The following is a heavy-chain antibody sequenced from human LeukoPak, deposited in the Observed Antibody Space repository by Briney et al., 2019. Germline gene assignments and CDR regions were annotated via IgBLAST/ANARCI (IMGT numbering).Heavy chain of an antibody. CDR3: AIDYGDYVGPFDI. D-gene: IGHD4-17*01. J-gene: IGHJ3*02. CDR2: IYSGGST. V-gene: IGHV3-66*01. CDR1: GFTVSSNY. Sequence: GGSLRLSCAASGFTVSSNYMSWVRQAPGKGLEWVSVIYSGGSTYYADSVKGRFTISRDISKNTLYLQMNSLRAEDTAVYYCAIDYGDYVGPFDIWGQGTMVTVSS.